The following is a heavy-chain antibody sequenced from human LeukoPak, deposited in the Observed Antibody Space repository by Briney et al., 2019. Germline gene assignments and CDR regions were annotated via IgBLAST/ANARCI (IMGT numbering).Heavy chain of an antibody. CDR2: H. Sequence: GGSLRLSCAASRFSFSDYSMNWVRQAPGKGLEWVSLHILRRLTEGPIHHLRDNAKNSLYLQMNSLRAEDTAVYYCARDSFAGYDSSGYSSYDYWGQGTLVTVSS. D-gene: IGHD3-22*01. V-gene: IGHV3-21*01. CDR1: RFSFSDYS. CDR3: ARDSFAGYDSSGYSSYDY. J-gene: IGHJ4*02.